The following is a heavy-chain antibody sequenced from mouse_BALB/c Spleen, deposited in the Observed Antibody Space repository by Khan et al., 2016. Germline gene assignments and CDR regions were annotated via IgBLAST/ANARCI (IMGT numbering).Heavy chain of an antibody. Sequence: EVELVESGGGLVQPGGSRKLSCAASGFTFSDYGMAWVRQAPGKGPEWVAFISNLAYSIYYADTVTGRFTISRENDKNTMYLEMSSLRSEDTAMYYCARDYYGSSYWYFDVWGAGTTVTVSS. CDR2: ISNLAYSI. V-gene: IGHV5-15*02. CDR1: GFTFSDYG. D-gene: IGHD1-1*01. CDR3: ARDYYGSSYWYFDV. J-gene: IGHJ1*01.